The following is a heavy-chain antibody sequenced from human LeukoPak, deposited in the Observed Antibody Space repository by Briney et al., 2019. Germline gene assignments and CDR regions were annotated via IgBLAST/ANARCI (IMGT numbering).Heavy chain of an antibody. J-gene: IGHJ6*03. V-gene: IGHV4-59*01. CDR3: AREGYGSGSSHFMDV. Sequence: SETLSLTCTVSGGSISSYYWSWIRQPPGKGLEWIGYIYYIGTTNYNPSLKSRATMSVDMSKNQFSLKLTSATAADTAVYYCAREGYGSGSSHFMDVWGTGTTVTVSS. CDR2: IYYIGTT. CDR1: GGSISSYY. D-gene: IGHD3-10*01.